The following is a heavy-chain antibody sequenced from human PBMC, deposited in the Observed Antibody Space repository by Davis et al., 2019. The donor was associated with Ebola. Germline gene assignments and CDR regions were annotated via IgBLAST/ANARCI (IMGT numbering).Heavy chain of an antibody. D-gene: IGHD6-6*01. CDR3: VGFSRSSSGDDY. CDR2: INHRGST. J-gene: IGHJ4*02. CDR1: GGSLSAYY. Sequence: MPSETLSLTCAVYGGSLSAYYWSWIRQPPGKGLEWIGKINHRGSTNYNPSLKSRITISVDTSKNQVSLKLTSVTAADTAVYYWVGFSRSSSGDDYWGQGTLVTVSS. V-gene: IGHV4-34*01.